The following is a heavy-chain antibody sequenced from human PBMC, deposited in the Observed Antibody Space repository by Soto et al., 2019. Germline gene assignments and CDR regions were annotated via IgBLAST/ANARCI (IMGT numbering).Heavy chain of an antibody. CDR2: INHSGST. Sequence: PSETLSLTCAVYGGSFSGYDWTWIRQPPGTGLEWIGEINHSGSTNYNPSLKSRVTISVDTSKNQFSLKLTSVTAADTAVYYCARQKGYSYGHDAFDIWGQGTMVTVS. V-gene: IGHV4-34*01. J-gene: IGHJ3*02. CDR3: ARQKGYSYGHDAFDI. CDR1: GGSFSGYD. D-gene: IGHD5-18*01.